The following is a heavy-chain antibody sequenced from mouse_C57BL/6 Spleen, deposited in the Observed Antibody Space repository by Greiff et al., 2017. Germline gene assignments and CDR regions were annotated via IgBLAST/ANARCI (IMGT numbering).Heavy chain of an antibody. Sequence: DVKLVDSGGGLVQSGRSLRLSCATSGFTFSDFYMEWVRPAPGKGLEWIAASRNKANDYTTEYSASVKGRFIVSRATSQSILSLQMNARRAEDTDIYYCARDERDGSSYGYFDDGGQGTTLTVSS. CDR1: GFTFSDFY. CDR2: SRNKANDYTT. D-gene: IGHD1-1*01. V-gene: IGHV7-1*01. CDR3: ARDERDGSSYGYFDD. J-gene: IGHJ2*01.